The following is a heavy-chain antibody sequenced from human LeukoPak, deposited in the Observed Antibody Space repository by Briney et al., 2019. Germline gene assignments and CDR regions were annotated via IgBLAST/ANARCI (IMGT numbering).Heavy chain of an antibody. CDR2: VGADNGHT. V-gene: IGHV1-18*01. Sequence: ASVKVSCKASGYTFASYGISWVRQAPGQGLEWMGWVGADNGHTDHARKFQGRVTMTRDTSTSTVYMELSSLRSEDTAVYYCARVGRDILTGYLDYWGQGTLVTVSS. CDR3: ARVGRDILTGYLDY. D-gene: IGHD3-9*01. J-gene: IGHJ4*02. CDR1: GYTFASYG.